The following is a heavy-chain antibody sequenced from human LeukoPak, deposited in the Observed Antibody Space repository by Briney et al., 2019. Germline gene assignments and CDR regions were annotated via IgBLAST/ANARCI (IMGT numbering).Heavy chain of an antibody. CDR3: ARVPAGGYSYIDY. Sequence: SETLSLTCTVSGGSISSYYWSWIRQPPGKGLEWIGYIYYSGSTNYNPSLKSRVTISVDTSKSQFSLKLSSVTAADTAVYYCARVPAGGYSYIDYWGQGTLVTVSS. V-gene: IGHV4-59*01. CDR2: IYYSGST. CDR1: GGSISSYY. D-gene: IGHD5-18*01. J-gene: IGHJ4*02.